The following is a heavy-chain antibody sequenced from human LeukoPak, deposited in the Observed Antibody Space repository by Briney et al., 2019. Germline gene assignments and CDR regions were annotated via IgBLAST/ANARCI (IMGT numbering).Heavy chain of an antibody. CDR2: IYTSGST. D-gene: IGHD4-11*01. Sequence: SETLSLTCTVSGGSISSGSYYWSWIRQPAGKGLEWIGRIYTSGSTNYNPSLKSRVTISVDTSKNQFSLKLSSVTAADTAVYYCARDGDYSNYYYYYYYMDVWGKGTTVTVSS. J-gene: IGHJ6*03. CDR1: GGSISSGSYY. V-gene: IGHV4-61*02. CDR3: ARDGDYSNYYYYYYYMDV.